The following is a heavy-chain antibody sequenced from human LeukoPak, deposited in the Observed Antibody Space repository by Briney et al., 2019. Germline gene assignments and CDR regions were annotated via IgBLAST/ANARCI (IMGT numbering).Heavy chain of an antibody. CDR3: TRAGKPPYFDY. V-gene: IGHV3-49*04. Sequence: GGSLRLSCAASEFTFSSYSMNWVRQAPGKGLEWVALIRGTPYGGTTEYAASVKGRFTISRDDSKSIAYLQMNSLKTEDTAVYYCTRAGKPPYFDYWGQGTLVIVSS. CDR2: IRGTPYGGTT. J-gene: IGHJ4*02. CDR1: EFTFSSYS.